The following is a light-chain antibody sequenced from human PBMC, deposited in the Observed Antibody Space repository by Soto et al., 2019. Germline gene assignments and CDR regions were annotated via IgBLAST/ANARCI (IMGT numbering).Light chain of an antibody. V-gene: IGKV3-20*01. CDR1: QSVTSSF. CDR3: QQSYRFPKT. J-gene: IGKJ1*01. Sequence: EIVLTQSPGTLSLSPGERDTLSCRASQSVTSSFLAWYQQKPGQAPRLLIYSASHRATGIPDRFSGSESGTEFTLTIISLQPEDFATYYCQQSYRFPKTFGRGTKVDIK. CDR2: SAS.